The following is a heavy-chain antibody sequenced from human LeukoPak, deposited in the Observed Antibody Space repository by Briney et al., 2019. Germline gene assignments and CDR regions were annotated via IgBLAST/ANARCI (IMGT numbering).Heavy chain of an antibody. CDR3: ARGTVTAPDY. V-gene: IGHV3-53*01. Sequence: GGALRLSCAASGFSVSNTYMSWVRQAPGKGLEWVSIIYSGGNTYYADSVKGRFTISRDNSKNPLYLQMNRLRPEDTAAYYCARGTVTAPDYWGQGTLVTVSS. CDR1: GFSVSNTY. J-gene: IGHJ4*02. CDR2: IYSGGNT. D-gene: IGHD2-21*02.